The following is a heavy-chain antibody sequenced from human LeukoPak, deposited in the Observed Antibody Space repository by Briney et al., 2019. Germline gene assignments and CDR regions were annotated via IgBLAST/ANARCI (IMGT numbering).Heavy chain of an antibody. D-gene: IGHD4-17*01. Sequence: GGSLRLSCAASGFTLSSYGMHWVRQAPGKGLEWVAVIWYDGSNKYYADSVKGRFTISRDNSKNTLYLQMNSLRAEDTAVYYCAREQDYGDFVDYWGQGTLVTVSS. CDR3: AREQDYGDFVDY. CDR1: GFTLSSYG. J-gene: IGHJ4*02. CDR2: IWYDGSNK. V-gene: IGHV3-33*01.